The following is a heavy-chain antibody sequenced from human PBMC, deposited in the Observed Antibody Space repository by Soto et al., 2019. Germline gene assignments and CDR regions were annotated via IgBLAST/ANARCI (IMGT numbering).Heavy chain of an antibody. Sequence: SGPTLVNPTQTLTLTCTFSGFSLSTSEVGVGWIRQPPGKALQWLALIYWDDDKRYSPSLKSRLTITKDTSKNQVVLTMTNMDPVDTATYYCAHAPGIAVTTTWFDPWGQGILVTVSS. CDR1: GFSLSTSEVG. D-gene: IGHD6-19*01. V-gene: IGHV2-5*02. CDR3: AHAPGIAVTTTWFDP. CDR2: IYWDDDK. J-gene: IGHJ5*02.